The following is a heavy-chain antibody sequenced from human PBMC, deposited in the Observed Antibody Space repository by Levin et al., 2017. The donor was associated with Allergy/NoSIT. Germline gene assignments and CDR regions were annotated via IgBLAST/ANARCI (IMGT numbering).Heavy chain of an antibody. CDR2: IYYNGNT. J-gene: IGHJ4*02. CDR3: ARTAFDWLLSQVRYFDY. Sequence: SETLSLTCTVSGGSLSSSGYYWGWIRQPPGKGLEWIGSIYYNGNTYYNPSLKSRVTMSVDTSKNQFSLKLNSVTAADTAVYCCARTAFDWLLSQVRYFDYWGQGTLVSVSS. V-gene: IGHV4-39*01. D-gene: IGHD3-9*01. CDR1: GGSLSSSGYY.